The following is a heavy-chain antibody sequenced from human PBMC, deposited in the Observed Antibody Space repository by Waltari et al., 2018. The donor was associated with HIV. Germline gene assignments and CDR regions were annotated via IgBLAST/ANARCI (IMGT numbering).Heavy chain of an antibody. CDR3: ARMATVVDWYFDL. Sequence: QVQLVQSGAEVKKPGSSVKVSCKASGGTFNNYAITWVRQAPGQGLEWMGGIIPVFGTTNYAHKFQGRLTIIADESTSTGYMELSSLRSEDTAVYYCARMATVVDWYFDLWGRGTLVTVSS. V-gene: IGHV1-69*01. CDR2: IIPVFGTT. D-gene: IGHD2-15*01. CDR1: GGTFNNYA. J-gene: IGHJ2*01.